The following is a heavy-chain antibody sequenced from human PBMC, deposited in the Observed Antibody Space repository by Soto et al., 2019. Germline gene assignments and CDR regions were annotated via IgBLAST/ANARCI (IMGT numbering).Heavy chain of an antibody. Sequence: LRLSCAASGFTFSSYSMNWVRQAPGKGLEWVSSISSSSSYIYYADSVKGRFTISRDNAKNSLYLQMNSLRAEDTAVYYCARDRPSTVTTIRYCYYGKDVWGQGTTVTVSS. CDR2: ISSSSSYI. CDR1: GFTFSSYS. V-gene: IGHV3-21*01. J-gene: IGHJ6*02. CDR3: ARDRPSTVTTIRYCYYGKDV. D-gene: IGHD4-17*01.